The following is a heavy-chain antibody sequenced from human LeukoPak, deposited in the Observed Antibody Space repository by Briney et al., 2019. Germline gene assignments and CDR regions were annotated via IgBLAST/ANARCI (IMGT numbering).Heavy chain of an antibody. CDR2: IKKDGSGK. CDR3: ARGGGWYSDY. D-gene: IGHD6-19*01. CDR1: GFTFSSYW. V-gene: IGHV3-7*03. J-gene: IGHJ4*02. Sequence: GGSLRLSCAASGFTFSSYWMSWVRQAPGKGLEWVANIKKDGSGKYYVDSVKGRFTISRDNVNNSLYLQMSSLRAKDTAVYYCARGGGWYSDYWGQGTLVTVSS.